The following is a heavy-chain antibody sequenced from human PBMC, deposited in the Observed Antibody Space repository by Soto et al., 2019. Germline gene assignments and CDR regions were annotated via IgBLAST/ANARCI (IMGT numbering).Heavy chain of an antibody. Sequence: SVKGSCKASGGTLSSYAISWVRQAPGQGLEWMGGIIPIFGTANYAQKFQGRVTITADESTSTAYMELSSLRSEDTAVYYCARGSRASGLSGGNPSDYCGPGXLVTVYS. CDR3: ARGSRASGLSGGNPSDY. CDR1: GGTLSSYA. D-gene: IGHD2-15*01. V-gene: IGHV1-69*13. J-gene: IGHJ4*02. CDR2: IIPIFGTA.